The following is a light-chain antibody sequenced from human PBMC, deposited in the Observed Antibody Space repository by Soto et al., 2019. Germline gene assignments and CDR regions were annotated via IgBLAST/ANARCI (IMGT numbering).Light chain of an antibody. Sequence: DLQMTQSPSTLSASVGDTVTITCRASQSISSWLAWYQQKPGKAPNLLIYKASNLESGVPSRFSGCGSGTEFTLTISSLQPDDCATYYCQQYSSLAGFGQGTKVEIK. CDR1: QSISSW. V-gene: IGKV1-5*03. CDR2: KAS. CDR3: QQYSSLAG. J-gene: IGKJ1*01.